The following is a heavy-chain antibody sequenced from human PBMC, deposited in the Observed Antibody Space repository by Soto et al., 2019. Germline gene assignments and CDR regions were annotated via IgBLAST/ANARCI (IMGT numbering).Heavy chain of an antibody. J-gene: IGHJ6*02. Sequence: PGESLCLTCAASSVTFSSYAMTWVRQPPGKGLEWVSGISGSGGSTYYADSVKGRFTISRDNTKNTMYLQMNSPGADATAVYYCAEGVRSYSSYGMDVWGQGTTVTVSS. D-gene: IGHD3-22*01. CDR1: SVTFSSYA. CDR2: ISGSGGST. CDR3: AEGVRSYSSYGMDV. V-gene: IGHV3-23*01.